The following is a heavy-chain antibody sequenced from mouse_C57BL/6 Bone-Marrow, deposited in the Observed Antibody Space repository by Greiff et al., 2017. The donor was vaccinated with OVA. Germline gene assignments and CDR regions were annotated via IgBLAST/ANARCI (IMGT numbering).Heavy chain of an antibody. Sequence: LQQSGAELVRPGASVKMSCKASGYTFTSYNMHCVKQTPRQGLEWIGAIYPGNGDTSSNQKFTGKATLTVDKSSSTAYMQLSSLTSEDSAVYCCARDPRGYAMDYWGQGTSVTVSS. V-gene: IGHV1-12*01. CDR2: IYPGNGDT. CDR1: GYTFTSYN. CDR3: ARDPRGYAMDY. D-gene: IGHD3-1*01. J-gene: IGHJ4*01.